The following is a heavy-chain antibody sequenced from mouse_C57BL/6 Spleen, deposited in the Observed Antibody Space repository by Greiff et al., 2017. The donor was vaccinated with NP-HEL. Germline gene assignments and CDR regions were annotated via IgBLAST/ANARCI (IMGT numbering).Heavy chain of an antibody. J-gene: IGHJ4*01. CDR3: ATLRRYGMDY. D-gene: IGHD2-4*01. CDR2: INPNNGGT. CDR1: GYTFTDYY. Sequence: EVQLQQSGPELVKPGASVKISCKASGYTFTDYYMNWVKQSPGKSLEWIGDINPNNGGTSYNQKFKGKSTLTVDKSSSTAYMELRSLTSEDSAVYYCATLRRYGMDYWGQGTSVTVSS. V-gene: IGHV1-26*01.